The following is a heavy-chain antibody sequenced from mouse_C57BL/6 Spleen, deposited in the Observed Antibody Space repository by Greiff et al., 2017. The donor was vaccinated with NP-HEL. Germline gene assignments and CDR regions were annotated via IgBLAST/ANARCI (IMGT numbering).Heavy chain of an antibody. J-gene: IGHJ2*01. CDR1: GFTFSSYA. CDR3: ARIYDYDYFDY. Sequence: EVKVVESGGGLVKPGGSLKLSCAASGFTFSSYAMSWVRQTPEKRLEWVATISDGGSYTYYPDNVKGRFTISRDNAKNNLYLQMSHLKSEDTAMYYCARIYDYDYFDYWGQGTTLTVSS. V-gene: IGHV5-4*03. CDR2: ISDGGSYT. D-gene: IGHD2-4*01.